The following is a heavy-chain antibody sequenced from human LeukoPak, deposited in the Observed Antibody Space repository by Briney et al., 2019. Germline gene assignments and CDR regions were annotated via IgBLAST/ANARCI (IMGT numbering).Heavy chain of an antibody. J-gene: IGHJ4*02. Sequence: GGSLRLSCAASGFTFSSYSMKWVRQAPGKGLEWVSSISSSSSYIYYADSVKGRFTISRDNAKNSLYLQMNSLRAEDTAVYYCARGRRATVDFDYWGQGTLVTVSS. CDR3: ARGRRATVDFDY. CDR2: ISSSSSYI. V-gene: IGHV3-21*01. D-gene: IGHD4-23*01. CDR1: GFTFSSYS.